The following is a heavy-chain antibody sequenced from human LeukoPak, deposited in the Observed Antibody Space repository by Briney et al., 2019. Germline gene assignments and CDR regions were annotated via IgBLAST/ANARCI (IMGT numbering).Heavy chain of an antibody. V-gene: IGHV4-59*01. Sequence: SETLSLTCTVSGGSISNYYWSWIRQPPGKGLEWIGYIFYSGSTNYNPSLKSRVTISVDTSKNQFSLQLSSVTAADTAVYYCARGELFHDYWGQGTLVTVSS. J-gene: IGHJ4*02. CDR2: IFYSGST. CDR1: GGSISNYY. D-gene: IGHD3-10*01. CDR3: ARGELFHDY.